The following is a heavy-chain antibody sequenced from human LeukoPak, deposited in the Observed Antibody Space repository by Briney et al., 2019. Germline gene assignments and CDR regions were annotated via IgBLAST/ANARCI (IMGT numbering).Heavy chain of an antibody. CDR2: ISYDGSNK. CDR3: ARVVTNYYYYGMDV. J-gene: IGHJ6*02. Sequence: GGSLRHSCSASGFTFSSYAMHWVRQAPGKGLEWVAVISYDGSNKYYADSVKGRFTISRDNSKNTLYLQMNSLRAEDTAVYYCARVVTNYYYYGMDVWGQGTTVTVSS. CDR1: GFTFSSYA. V-gene: IGHV3-30-3*01. D-gene: IGHD4-23*01.